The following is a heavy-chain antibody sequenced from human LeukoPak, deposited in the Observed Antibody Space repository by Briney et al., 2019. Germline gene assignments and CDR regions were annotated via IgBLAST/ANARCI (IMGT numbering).Heavy chain of an antibody. Sequence: SQTLSLTCAVYGVSLRGYYWSWIRQSPEKGLEWIGEISHEGDSIYNPSLKSRLTLSVDMPKNQFSLNLRSVTAADTAVYYCARGRNFVSDYYFDVWGKGTTVIVSS. CDR2: ISHEGDS. CDR1: GVSLRGYY. D-gene: IGHD1-7*01. J-gene: IGHJ6*03. V-gene: IGHV4-34*01. CDR3: ARGRNFVSDYYFDV.